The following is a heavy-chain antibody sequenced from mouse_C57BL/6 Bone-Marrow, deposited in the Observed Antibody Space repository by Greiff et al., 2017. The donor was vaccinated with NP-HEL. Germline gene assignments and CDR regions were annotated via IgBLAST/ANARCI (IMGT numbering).Heavy chain of an antibody. CDR3: AREGGLRRRTYAMDY. J-gene: IGHJ4*01. V-gene: IGHV5-16*01. CDR1: GFTFSDYY. Sequence: EVMLVESEGGLVQPGSSMKLSCTASGFTFSDYYMAWVRQVPEKGLEWVANINYDGSSTYYLDSLKSRFIIPRDNAKNILYLQMRSLKSEDTATYYCAREGGLRRRTYAMDYWGQGTSVTVSS. CDR2: INYDGSST. D-gene: IGHD2-4*01.